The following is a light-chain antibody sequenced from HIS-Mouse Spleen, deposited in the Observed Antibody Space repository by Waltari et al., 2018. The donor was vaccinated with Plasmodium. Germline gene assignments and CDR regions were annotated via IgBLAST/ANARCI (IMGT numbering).Light chain of an antibody. CDR1: ALPKKS. CDR3: YSTDSSGNHRV. J-gene: IGLJ3*02. CDR2: EDS. V-gene: IGLV3-10*01. Sequence: SYELPQPPSVSVSPGQTARITCSGDALPKKSAYGYQQKSGQAPVLVIYEDSKRPSGIPERFSGSSSGTMATLTISGAQVEDEADYYCYSTDSSGNHRVFGGGTKLTVL.